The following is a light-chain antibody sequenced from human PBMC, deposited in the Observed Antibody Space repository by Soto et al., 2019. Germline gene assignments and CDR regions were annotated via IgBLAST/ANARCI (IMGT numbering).Light chain of an antibody. J-gene: IGKJ5*01. CDR1: QTISSW. V-gene: IGKV1-5*03. CDR3: QQLNSYPIT. CDR2: KAS. Sequence: DIQITQCPSTLSGSVGDRVTITCRASQTISSWLAWYQQKPGKAPKLLIYKASTLKSGVPSRFSGSGSGTEFTLTISSLQPEDFATYYCQQLNSYPITFGQGTLLEI.